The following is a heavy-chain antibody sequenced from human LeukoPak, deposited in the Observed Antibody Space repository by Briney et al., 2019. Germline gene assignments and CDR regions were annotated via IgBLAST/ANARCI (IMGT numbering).Heavy chain of an antibody. Sequence: PSETLSLTCGVSGGSISSTNWWSWVRQPPGQGLEWIGEISLSGRTDYNPSLKSRVTMSLDESKNHLSLNLASVTAADTAVYYCARGHSNTYGQNSDYWGQGTLVTVSS. J-gene: IGHJ4*02. CDR2: ISLSGRT. D-gene: IGHD5-18*01. CDR3: ARGHSNTYGQNSDY. V-gene: IGHV4-4*02. CDR1: GGSISSTNW.